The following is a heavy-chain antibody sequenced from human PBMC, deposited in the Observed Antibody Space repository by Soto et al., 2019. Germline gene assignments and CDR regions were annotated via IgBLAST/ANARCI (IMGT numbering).Heavy chain of an antibody. D-gene: IGHD1-26*01. J-gene: IGHJ3*02. CDR3: TTEGELLRSAFDI. V-gene: IGHV3-15*01. CDR1: GFTFSNAW. Sequence: GGSLSLSCAASGFTFSNAWMSWVRQAPGKGLEWVGRIKSKTDGGTTDYAAPVKGRFTISRDDSKNTLYLQMNSLKTEDTAVYYCTTEGELLRSAFDIWGQGTMVTVSS. CDR2: IKSKTDGGTT.